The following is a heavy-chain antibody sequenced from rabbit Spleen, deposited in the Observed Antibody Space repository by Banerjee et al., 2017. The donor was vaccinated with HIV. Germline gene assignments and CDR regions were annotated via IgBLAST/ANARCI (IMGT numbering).Heavy chain of an antibody. J-gene: IGHJ4*01. CDR3: ARDGYSRGWGIILYYFNL. V-gene: IGHV1S45*01. Sequence: LEESGGGLVKPGGTLTLTCTVSGFSFSSNWICWVRQAPGKGLEWIACIESGSSGFTYLASWAKGRHTISKTSSTTVTLQMTSLTAADTAAYFCARDGYSRGWGIILYYFNLWGPGTLVTVS. CDR1: GFSFSSNW. CDR2: IESGSSGFT. D-gene: IGHD4-1*01.